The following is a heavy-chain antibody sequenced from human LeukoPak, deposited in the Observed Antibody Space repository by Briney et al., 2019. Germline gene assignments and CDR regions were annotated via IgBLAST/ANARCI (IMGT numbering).Heavy chain of an antibody. D-gene: IGHD4-17*01. J-gene: IGHJ4*02. V-gene: IGHV4-4*09. CDR3: ARDGPYYGYFDY. Sequence: SETLSLTCTVSGGSISSYYWSWIRQPPGKGLEWIGYIYTSGSTNYNPSLKSRVTIAVDTSKNQFSLKLSSVTAADTAVYYWARDGPYYGYFDYWGQGTLVTVSS. CDR2: IYTSGST. CDR1: GGSISSYY.